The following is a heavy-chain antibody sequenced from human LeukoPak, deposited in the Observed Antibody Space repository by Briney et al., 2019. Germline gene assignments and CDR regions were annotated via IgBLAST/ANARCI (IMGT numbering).Heavy chain of an antibody. CDR3: ARSFHDILTGYGEIDY. Sequence: GGSLRLSCAASGFTFSSYGMHWVRQAPGKGLEWVAVISYDGSNKNYADSVKGRFTISRDNSKNTLYLQMNSLRAEDTAVYYCARSFHDILTGYGEIDYWGQGTLVTVSS. CDR2: ISYDGSNK. J-gene: IGHJ4*02. D-gene: IGHD3-9*01. CDR1: GFTFSSYG. V-gene: IGHV3-30*03.